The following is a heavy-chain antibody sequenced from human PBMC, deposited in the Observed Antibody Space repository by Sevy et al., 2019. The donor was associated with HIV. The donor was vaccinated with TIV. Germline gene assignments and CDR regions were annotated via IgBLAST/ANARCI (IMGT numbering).Heavy chain of an antibody. D-gene: IGHD2-15*01. Sequence: GGSLRLSCAASGFTFSSYWMHWVRQAPGKGLVWVSRINSDGSSTHYADSVKGRFTISRDNAKNTLYLQMNSLRADDTAVYYCARRTLGGWELLGSFDIWGQGTMVTVSS. CDR2: INSDGSST. V-gene: IGHV3-74*01. CDR3: ARRTLGGWELLGSFDI. J-gene: IGHJ3*02. CDR1: GFTFSSYW.